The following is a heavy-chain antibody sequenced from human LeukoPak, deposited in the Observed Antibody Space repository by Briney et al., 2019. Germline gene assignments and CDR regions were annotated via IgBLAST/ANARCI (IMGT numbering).Heavy chain of an antibody. V-gene: IGHV3-21*01. J-gene: IGHJ4*02. CDR3: ARVSGVIAAAGTIDY. Sequence: GSLRLSCAASGFTFSSYSMNWVRQAPGKRLEWVSSISSSSSYIYYADSVKGRFTISRDNAKNSLYLQMNSLRAEDTAVYYCARVSGVIAAAGTIDYWGQGTLVTVSS. D-gene: IGHD6-13*01. CDR2: ISSSSSYI. CDR1: GFTFSSYS.